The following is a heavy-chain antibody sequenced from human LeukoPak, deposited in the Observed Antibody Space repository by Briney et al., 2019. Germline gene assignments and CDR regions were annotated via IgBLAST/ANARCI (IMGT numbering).Heavy chain of an antibody. CDR1: GGTFSSYA. CDR3: ASESELRN. CDR2: IIPIFGTA. D-gene: IGHD2-21*01. J-gene: IGHJ4*02. V-gene: IGHV1-69*05. Sequence: GASVKVSCKASGGTFSSYAISWVRQAPGQGLEWMGGIIPIFGTANYAQRFQGRVTITTDESTSTAYMELSSLRSDDTAVYYCASESELRNWGQGTLVTVSS.